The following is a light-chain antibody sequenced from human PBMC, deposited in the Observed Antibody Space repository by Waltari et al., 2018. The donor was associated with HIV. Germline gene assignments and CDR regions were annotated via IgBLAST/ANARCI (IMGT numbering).Light chain of an antibody. Sequence: SYELTQPPSVSVSPGQTARITCSGDALAKQYAYWYQQKPGQAPILVIYKDTESPSEIPWRLSACSSGTTVTLTISRVESKDEADYYCQSADSTTWVFGGGTKLTVL. CDR2: KDT. J-gene: IGLJ3*02. CDR1: ALAKQY. V-gene: IGLV3-25*03. CDR3: QSADSTTWV.